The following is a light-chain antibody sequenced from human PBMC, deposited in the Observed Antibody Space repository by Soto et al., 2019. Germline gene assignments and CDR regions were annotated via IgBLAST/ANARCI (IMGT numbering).Light chain of an antibody. Sequence: QPVLTQSPSASASPGASVKLTCTLSSGHSTYTIAWHQQHPGKGPRYLMRLKNDGSHTKGDGIPDRFSGSSFGAERYLTISSLQSEDEADSYCQTWDTGIQVFGAGTKLTVL. CDR1: SGHSTYT. CDR2: LKNDGSH. CDR3: QTWDTGIQV. J-gene: IGLJ2*01. V-gene: IGLV4-69*01.